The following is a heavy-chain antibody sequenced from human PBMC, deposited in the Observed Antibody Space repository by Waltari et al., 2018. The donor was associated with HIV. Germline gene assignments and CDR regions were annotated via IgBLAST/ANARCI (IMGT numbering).Heavy chain of an antibody. J-gene: IGHJ4*02. V-gene: IGHV3-7*03. CDR3: TRDSGNDHWGY. D-gene: IGHD5-12*01. Sequence: EVQLVESGGGLVQPGGSLRLSCAASGFAFSTYWMSWVGQAPGKGLEWVANIKEDGSEKYLVDSVNGRFTNSRDNSKNLLYLEMNSLRAEDTAVYYCTRDSGNDHWGYWGQGTLVTVSS. CDR2: IKEDGSEK. CDR1: GFAFSTYW.